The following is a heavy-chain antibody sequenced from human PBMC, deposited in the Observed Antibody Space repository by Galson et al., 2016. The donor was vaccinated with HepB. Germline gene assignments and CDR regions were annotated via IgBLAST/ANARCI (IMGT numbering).Heavy chain of an antibody. CDR3: AKDLIRSLTWSKWIDP. J-gene: IGHJ5*02. D-gene: IGHD2-21*01. Sequence: SLRLSCAASGFTFSDYAMHWVRQAPGKGLHWVAVISYDGSNKFYAAAVEGRFTISRDRSTNTLYLEMNSLGVEDTAIYQCAKDLIRSLTWSKWIDPWGQGTLVTVSS. V-gene: IGHV3-30*04. CDR1: GFTFSDYA. CDR2: ISYDGSNK.